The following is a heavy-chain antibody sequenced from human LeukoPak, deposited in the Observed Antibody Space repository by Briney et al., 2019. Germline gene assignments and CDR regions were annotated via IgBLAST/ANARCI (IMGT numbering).Heavy chain of an antibody. CDR1: GGSISNYY. D-gene: IGHD6-13*01. CDR2: IYYSGST. CDR3: ARAYSSSWYFNWFDP. Sequence: SETLSLTCTVSGGSISNYYWNWIRQPPGKGLEWIGYIYYSGSTNYNPPLKSRVTISVDTSKNQFSLKLSSVTAADTAVYYCARAYSSSWYFNWFDPWGQGTLVTVSS. J-gene: IGHJ5*02. V-gene: IGHV4-59*08.